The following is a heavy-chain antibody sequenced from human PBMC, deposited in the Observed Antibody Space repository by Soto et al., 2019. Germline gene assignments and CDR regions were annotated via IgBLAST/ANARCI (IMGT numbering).Heavy chain of an antibody. CDR3: ARDLGWELPYFAY. CDR1: GFSFSSYA. D-gene: IGHD1-26*01. CDR2: ISSSSSYI. Sequence: EVQLLESGGGLVQPGESLRLSCAASGFSFSSYAMSWVRQPPGKGLEWDSVISSSSSYIYYADSVKGRFTISRDNAKNSLYLQMNSLRAEDTAVYYCARDLGWELPYFAYWGQGTLVTVSS. J-gene: IGHJ4*02. V-gene: IGHV3-21*02.